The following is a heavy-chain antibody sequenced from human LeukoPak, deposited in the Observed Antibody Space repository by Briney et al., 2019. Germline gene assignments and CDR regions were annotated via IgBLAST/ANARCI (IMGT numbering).Heavy chain of an antibody. Sequence: PGRSLRLSCAASGFTFSSYAMHWVRQAPGKGLEWVAVISYDGSNKYYADSVKGRFTISRDNSKNTLYLQMNSLRAEDTAVYYCARPVQPLTTSCSDYWGQGTLVTVSS. J-gene: IGHJ4*02. D-gene: IGHD2-2*01. CDR1: GFTFSSYA. V-gene: IGHV3-30-3*01. CDR3: ARPVQPLTTSCSDY. CDR2: ISYDGSNK.